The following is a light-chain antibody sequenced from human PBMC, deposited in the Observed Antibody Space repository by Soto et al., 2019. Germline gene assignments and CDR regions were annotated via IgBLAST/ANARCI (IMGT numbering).Light chain of an antibody. CDR3: SSYAGSVV. CDR2: EGS. V-gene: IGLV2-23*01. CDR1: SSDVGSYNF. J-gene: IGLJ2*01. Sequence: QSALTQPASVSGSPGQSITISCTGTSSDVGSYNFVSWYQQHPGKAPNLMIYEGSKRPSGLSNRFSGSKSGNTASLAISGDEADDDAYYYCSSYAGSVVFGGGTKLTVL.